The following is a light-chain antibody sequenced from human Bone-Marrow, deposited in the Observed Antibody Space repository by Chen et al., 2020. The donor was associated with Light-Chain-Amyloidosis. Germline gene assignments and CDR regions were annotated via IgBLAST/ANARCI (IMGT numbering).Light chain of an antibody. CDR3: QQRSNWPPAIT. V-gene: IGKV3-11*01. CDR2: DAS. Sequence: EIVLTQSPATLSLSPGERATLSCRASQSVGSSLAWYQQKPGQAPRLLIYDASNRATGIPARFSGSGSGTDFTLTISSLETEDIAAYYCQQRSNWPPAITFGQGTRLEIK. J-gene: IGKJ5*01. CDR1: QSVGSS.